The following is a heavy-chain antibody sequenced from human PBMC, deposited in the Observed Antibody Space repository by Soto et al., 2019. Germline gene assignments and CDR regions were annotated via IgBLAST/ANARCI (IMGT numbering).Heavy chain of an antibody. J-gene: IGHJ6*02. CDR3: ARDRSYYDILTGAYYYYYGMGV. CDR1: GFTFSSYS. CDR2: ISSSSSTI. V-gene: IGHV3-48*01. Sequence: EVPLVESGGGLVQPGGSLRLSCAASGFTFSSYSMNWVRQAPGKGLEWVSYISSSSSTIYYADSVKGRFTISRDNAKNSLYLPMNRLRAEDTAVYYCARDRSYYDILTGAYYYYYGMGVWGQGTTVTVSS. D-gene: IGHD3-9*01.